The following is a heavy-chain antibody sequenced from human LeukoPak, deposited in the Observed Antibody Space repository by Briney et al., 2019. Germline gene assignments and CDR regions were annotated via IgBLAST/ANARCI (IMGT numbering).Heavy chain of an antibody. Sequence: SETLSLTCAVYGGSFSGYYWSWIRQPPGKGLEWIGEINHSGSTNYNPSLKSRVTISVDTSKNQFSLKLSSVTAADTAVYYCARYDFWSGYYWGQGTPVTVSS. D-gene: IGHD3-3*01. CDR2: INHSGST. J-gene: IGHJ4*02. CDR1: GGSFSGYY. CDR3: ARYDFWSGYY. V-gene: IGHV4-34*01.